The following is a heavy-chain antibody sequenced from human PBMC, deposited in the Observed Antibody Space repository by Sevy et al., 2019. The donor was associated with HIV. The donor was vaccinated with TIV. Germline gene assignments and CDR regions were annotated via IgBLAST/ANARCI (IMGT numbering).Heavy chain of an antibody. Sequence: GGSLRLSCAASGFTFSSYGMHWVRQAPGKGLEWVAIIWYDGSNKKYADSVKGRFSMSRDNSKNTLYLQMNSLRAEDTAVYYCAREGIAVAGIGYYFDYWVQGTLVTVSS. J-gene: IGHJ4*02. CDR1: GFTFSSYG. CDR2: IWYDGSNK. D-gene: IGHD6-19*01. V-gene: IGHV3-33*01. CDR3: AREGIAVAGIGYYFDY.